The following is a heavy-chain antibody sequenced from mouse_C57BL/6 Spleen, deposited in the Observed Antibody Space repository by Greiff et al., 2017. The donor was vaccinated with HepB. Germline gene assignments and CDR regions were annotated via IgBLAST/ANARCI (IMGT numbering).Heavy chain of an antibody. CDR2: IRNKANGYTT. CDR3: ARYRGYFDV. V-gene: IGHV7-3*01. J-gene: IGHJ1*03. Sequence: VESGGGLVQPGGSLSLSCAASGFTFTDYYMSWVRQPPGKALEWLGFIRNKANGYTTEHSASVKGRFTISRDNSQSILYLQMNALRAEDSATYYCARYRGYFDVWGTGTTVTVSS. CDR1: GFTFTDYY.